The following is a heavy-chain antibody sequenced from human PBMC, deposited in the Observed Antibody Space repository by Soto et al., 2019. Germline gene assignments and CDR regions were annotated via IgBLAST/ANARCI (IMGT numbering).Heavy chain of an antibody. CDR3: AIGLGHGPYYFDY. Sequence: SETLSLTCTVSGGSISSYYWSWIRQPPGKGLEWIGYIYYSGSTNYNPSLKSRVTISVDTSKNQFSLKLSSVTAADTAAYYCAIGLGHGPYYFDYWGQGTLVTVSS. CDR2: IYYSGST. J-gene: IGHJ4*02. CDR1: GGSISSYY. V-gene: IGHV4-59*01. D-gene: IGHD2-21*01.